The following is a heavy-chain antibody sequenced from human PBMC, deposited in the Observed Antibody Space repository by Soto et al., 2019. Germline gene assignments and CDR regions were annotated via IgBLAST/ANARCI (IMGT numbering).Heavy chain of an antibody. CDR2: ISGSGGST. CDR3: AKDSDRDFWSGYYSYFDY. CDR1: GFTFSSYA. D-gene: IGHD3-3*01. V-gene: IGHV3-23*01. Sequence: HPGGSLRLSCAASGFTFSSYAMSWVRQAPGKGLEWVSAISGSGGSTYYADSVKGRFTISRDNSKNTLYLQMNSLRAEDTAVYYCAKDSDRDFWSGYYSYFDYWGQGTLVTVSS. J-gene: IGHJ4*02.